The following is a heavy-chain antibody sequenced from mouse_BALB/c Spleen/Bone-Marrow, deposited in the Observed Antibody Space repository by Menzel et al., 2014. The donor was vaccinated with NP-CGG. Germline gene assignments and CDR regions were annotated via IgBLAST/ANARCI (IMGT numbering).Heavy chain of an antibody. J-gene: IGHJ1*01. CDR2: IWGDGST. Sequence: VKLMESGPGLVARSQSLSITCTVSGFSLTGYGVNWVREPPGKGLEWLGVIWGDGSTDYNSALKSRLSISKDNSKSQVFLKMNSLQTDHAARYYCARDQGSTYFDVWRAGTPVTVSS. V-gene: IGHV2-6-7*01. D-gene: IGHD1-1*01. CDR3: ARDQGSTYFDV. CDR1: GFSLTGYG.